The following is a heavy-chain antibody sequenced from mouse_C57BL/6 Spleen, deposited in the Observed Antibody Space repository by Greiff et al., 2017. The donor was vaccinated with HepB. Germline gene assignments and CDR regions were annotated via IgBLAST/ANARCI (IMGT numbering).Heavy chain of an antibody. Sequence: VQLQQSGAELVRPGTSVKVSCKASGYAFTNYLIEWVKQRPGQGLEWIGVINPGSGGTNYNEKFKSKATLTADKSSSTAYMQLSSLTSEDSAVYFCARRKSYYGSSPYYAMDYWGQGTSVTVSS. CDR1: GYAFTNYL. CDR3: ARRKSYYGSSPYYAMDY. D-gene: IGHD1-1*01. V-gene: IGHV1-54*01. CDR2: INPGSGGT. J-gene: IGHJ4*01.